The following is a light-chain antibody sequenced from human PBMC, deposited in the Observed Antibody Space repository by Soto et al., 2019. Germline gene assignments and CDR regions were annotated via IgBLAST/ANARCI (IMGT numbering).Light chain of an antibody. CDR2: DVS. J-gene: IGLJ1*01. CDR1: SSDVGGYNY. CDR3: SSYTSSFKLAV. V-gene: IGLV2-14*03. Sequence: QPASVSGSPGQSITIFCTGTSSDVGGYNYVSWYQQHPGSAPKLMIYDVSSRPSGVSNRFSGSKSGNTASLTISGLQAEDEADYYCSSYTSSFKLAVFGSGTKVTVL.